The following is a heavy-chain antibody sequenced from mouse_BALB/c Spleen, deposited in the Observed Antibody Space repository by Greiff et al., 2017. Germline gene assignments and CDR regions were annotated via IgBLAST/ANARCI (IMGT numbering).Heavy chain of an antibody. J-gene: IGHJ2*01. Sequence: VQLKQSGAELVRSGASVKLSCTASGFNIKDYYMHWVKQRPEQGLEWIGWIDPENGDTEYAPKFQGKATMTADTSSNTAYLQLSSLTSEDTAVYYCDANYYGNYEGFDYWGQGTTLTVSS. CDR2: IDPENGDT. V-gene: IGHV14-4*02. CDR3: DANYYGNYEGFDY. D-gene: IGHD2-1*01. CDR1: GFNIKDYY.